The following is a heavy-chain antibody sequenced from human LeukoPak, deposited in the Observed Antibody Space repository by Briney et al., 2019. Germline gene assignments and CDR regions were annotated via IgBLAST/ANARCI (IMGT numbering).Heavy chain of an antibody. CDR1: GGSFSGYY. Sequence: SETLSLTCAVYGGSFSGYYWSWIRQPPGKGLEWIGEINHSGSTNYNPSHKRRVTISVYTPKNQFSLKLSSVTAADTAVYYCARGLLGYCSSTSCYRFDYWGQGTLVTVSS. CDR3: ARGLLGYCSSTSCYRFDY. V-gene: IGHV4-34*01. J-gene: IGHJ4*02. D-gene: IGHD2-2*01. CDR2: INHSGST.